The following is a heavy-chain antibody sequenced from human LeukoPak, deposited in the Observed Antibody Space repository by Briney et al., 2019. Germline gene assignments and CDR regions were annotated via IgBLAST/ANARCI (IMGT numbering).Heavy chain of an antibody. Sequence: ASVTVSCKASGYTFTSYDINWVRQASGQGLEWMGWMNPNSGNTGYAQKFQGRVTMTRNTSISTAYMELSSLTSDDTALYYCASAYCSGGSCYLGFQPFDIWGQGTLVTVSS. CDR1: GYTFTSYD. V-gene: IGHV1-8*01. D-gene: IGHD2-15*01. J-gene: IGHJ3*02. CDR3: ASAYCSGGSCYLGFQPFDI. CDR2: MNPNSGNT.